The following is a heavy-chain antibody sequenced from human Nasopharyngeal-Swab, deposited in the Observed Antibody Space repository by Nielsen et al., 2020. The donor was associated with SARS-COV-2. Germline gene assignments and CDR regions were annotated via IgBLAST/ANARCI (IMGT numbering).Heavy chain of an antibody. CDR3: ARGYGSGSYYAYYYYGMDV. CDR2: ISAYNGNT. J-gene: IGHJ6*02. D-gene: IGHD3-10*01. Sequence: ASVKVSCKASGYTFTSYGISWVRQAPGQGLEWMGWISAYNGNTNYAQKLQGRVTMTTDTSTSTAYMELRSLRCDDTAVYYCARGYGSGSYYAYYYYGMDVWGQGTTVTVSS. CDR1: GYTFTSYG. V-gene: IGHV1-18*01.